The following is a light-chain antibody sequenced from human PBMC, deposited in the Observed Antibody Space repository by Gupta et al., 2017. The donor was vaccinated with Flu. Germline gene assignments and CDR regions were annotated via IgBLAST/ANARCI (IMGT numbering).Light chain of an antibody. CDR1: SENSSYT. V-gene: IGLV4-69*01. CDR3: QDWGAGIRV. Sequence: TSTLGSENSSYTVDWHQQQPERGPRHLMSLDRDGTQSNGDGIPGRFLGSSSTAARNIIISSVQSEDDSDYYYQDWGAGIRVFGPGTKVTVL. CDR2: LDRDGTQ. J-gene: IGLJ1*01.